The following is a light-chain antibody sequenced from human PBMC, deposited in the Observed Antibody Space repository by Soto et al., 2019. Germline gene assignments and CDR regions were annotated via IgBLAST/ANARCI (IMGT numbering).Light chain of an antibody. J-gene: IGKJ1*01. CDR2: DAS. CDR1: QKISGW. CDR3: QQYNSDPLT. V-gene: IGKV1-5*01. Sequence: DIQMTQSPSTLSASIRDRVTITCRASQKISGWLAWYQQKPGKAPKLLIYDASSLQSGVPSRFSGSGSGTEFTLTISSLQPDDFATDYCQQYNSDPLTFGQGTKVDIK.